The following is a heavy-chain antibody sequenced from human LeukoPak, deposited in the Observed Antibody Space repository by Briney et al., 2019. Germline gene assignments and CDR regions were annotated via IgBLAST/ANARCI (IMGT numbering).Heavy chain of an antibody. D-gene: IGHD4-17*01. CDR3: ASDYGDRFDY. CDR1: GYRYTGYY. V-gene: IGHV1-2*02. J-gene: IGHJ4*02. Sequence: ASVKVSCKGSGYRYTGYYMHWVRQAPGQGLEWMGWINPNSGGTNYAQKFQGRVTMTRDTSISTAYMELSRLRSDDTAVYYCASDYGDRFDYWGQGTLVTVSS. CDR2: INPNSGGT.